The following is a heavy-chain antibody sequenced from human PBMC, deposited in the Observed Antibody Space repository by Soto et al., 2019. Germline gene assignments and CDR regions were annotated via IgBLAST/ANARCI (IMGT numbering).Heavy chain of an antibody. J-gene: IGHJ5*02. V-gene: IGHV3-21*04. CDR1: RFTFSDYS. D-gene: IGHD3-16*01. CDR3: ARDYCPTAVCPWGGFDL. CDR2: ISDSGSVV. Sequence: PGGSLRLSCEVSRFTFSDYSMNWVRQAPGKGLEWVSLISDSGSVVSYAESVKGRFTISRDNAKNSVYLQMNSLRAEDTAVYYCARDYCPTAVCPWGGFDLWGQGALVTVSS.